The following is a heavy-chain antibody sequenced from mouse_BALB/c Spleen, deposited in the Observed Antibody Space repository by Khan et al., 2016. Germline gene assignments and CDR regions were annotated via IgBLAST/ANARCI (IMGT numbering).Heavy chain of an antibody. V-gene: IGHV14-3*02. Sequence: EVQLQESGAELVKPGASVKLSCTASGFNIKDTYMHWVKQRPEQGLEWIGRIDPANGNTKYDPKFQGKATITADTSSNTAYLQLSSLTSEDTAVYYCARSSGYVGFDYWGQGTTLTVSS. CDR2: IDPANGNT. D-gene: IGHD3-1*01. CDR1: GFNIKDTY. CDR3: ARSSGYVGFDY. J-gene: IGHJ2*01.